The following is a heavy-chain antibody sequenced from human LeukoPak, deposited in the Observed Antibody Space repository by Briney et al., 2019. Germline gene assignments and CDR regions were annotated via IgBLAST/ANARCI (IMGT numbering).Heavy chain of an antibody. CDR1: GFTFSDHY. V-gene: IGHV3-72*01. Sequence: PGGSLRLSCAASGFTFSDHYMDWVRQAPGKGLEWVGRTRNKANSYTTEYAASVKGRFTISRDDSKNSLYLQMNSLKTEDTAVYYCTSLYGSGKRWVDPGGQGTLVTVSS. CDR2: TRNKANSYTT. D-gene: IGHD3-10*01. CDR3: TSLYGSGKRWVDP. J-gene: IGHJ5*02.